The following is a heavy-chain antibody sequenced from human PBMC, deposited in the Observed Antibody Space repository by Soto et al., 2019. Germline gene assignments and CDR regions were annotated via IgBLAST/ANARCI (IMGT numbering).Heavy chain of an antibody. D-gene: IGHD3-22*01. CDR1: GGSITNFH. V-gene: IGHV4-59*01. CDR2: VYFSGST. CDR3: AAYDSEGYFDY. Sequence: KPSETLSLTCTVSGGSITNFHWGWIRQPPGKGLEWIGYVYFSGSTKYNPSFKSRVTMSIDTSKNEFSLRLISVTAADSAAYFCAAYDSEGYFDYWGQGALVTVSS. J-gene: IGHJ4*02.